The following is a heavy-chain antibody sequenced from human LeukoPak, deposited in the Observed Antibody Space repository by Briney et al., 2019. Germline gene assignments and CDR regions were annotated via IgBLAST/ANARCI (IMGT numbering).Heavy chain of an antibody. Sequence: GRSLRLSCIASGFPFSGYAMQWVRQAPGQGLEWLSLISDDGSYTDYGDSVKGRFVISRDNARNKLYLQMNSLRAEDTAVYYCARDGMGGIKAFDIWGQGTMVTVSS. CDR2: ISDDGSYT. J-gene: IGHJ3*02. CDR1: GFPFSGYA. D-gene: IGHD3-10*01. CDR3: ARDGMGGIKAFDI. V-gene: IGHV3-30*09.